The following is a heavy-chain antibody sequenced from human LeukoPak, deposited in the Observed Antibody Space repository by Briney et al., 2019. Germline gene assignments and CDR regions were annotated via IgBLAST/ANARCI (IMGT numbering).Heavy chain of an antibody. CDR2: ISSSGSTI. CDR1: GFTFSSYE. V-gene: IGHV3-48*03. J-gene: IGHJ4*02. Sequence: GGPLRFSCAASGFTFSSYEMNWVRQAPGKGLEWVSYISSSGSTIYYADSVKGRFTISRDNAKNSLYLQMNSPRAEDTAVYYCAAQNGYGYELTHDYWGQGTLVTVSS. CDR3: AAQNGYGYELTHDY. D-gene: IGHD5-18*01.